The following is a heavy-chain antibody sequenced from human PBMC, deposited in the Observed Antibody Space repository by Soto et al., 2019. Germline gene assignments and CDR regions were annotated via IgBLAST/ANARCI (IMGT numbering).Heavy chain of an antibody. CDR1: GGTFSSYT. J-gene: IGHJ6*03. V-gene: IGHV1-69*04. CDR3: ARDRNYGSGSSTGYYYYMDV. Sequence: SVKVSCKASGGTFSSYTTSWVRQAPGQGLEWMGRIIPILGIANYAQKFQGRVTITADKSTSTAYMELSSLRSEDTAVYYCARDRNYGSGSSTGYYYYMDVWGKGTTVTVSS. CDR2: IIPILGIA. D-gene: IGHD3-10*01.